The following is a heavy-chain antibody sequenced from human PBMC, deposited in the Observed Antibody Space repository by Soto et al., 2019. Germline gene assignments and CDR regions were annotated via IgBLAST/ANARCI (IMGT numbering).Heavy chain of an antibody. D-gene: IGHD5-12*01. Sequence: QVQLVESGGGVVQPGRSLRLSCAASGFTFSSYGMHWVRQAPGKGLEWVAVISFDGSHKYHAGSVKGRFTISRDNSKNTLYLQMNSLRAEDTAVYHCANDGPLYRGYDRWLYGMDVWGQGTTVTVSS. CDR1: GFTFSSYG. CDR3: ANDGPLYRGYDRWLYGMDV. CDR2: ISFDGSHK. J-gene: IGHJ6*02. V-gene: IGHV3-30*18.